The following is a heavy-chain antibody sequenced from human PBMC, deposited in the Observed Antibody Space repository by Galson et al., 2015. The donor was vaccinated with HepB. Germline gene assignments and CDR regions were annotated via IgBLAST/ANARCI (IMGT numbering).Heavy chain of an antibody. J-gene: IGHJ3*02. V-gene: IGHV3-11*04. CDR3: ARSIYDSSGYYPDAFDI. D-gene: IGHD3-22*01. CDR2: ISSSGTTI. Sequence: SLRLSCAASGFTFSDYYMSWIRQAPGKGLEWVSYISSSGTTISYADSVKGRFTISTDNAKNSLYLQMNSLRAEDTAVYYCARSIYDSSGYYPDAFDIWGQGTMVTVSS. CDR1: GFTFSDYY.